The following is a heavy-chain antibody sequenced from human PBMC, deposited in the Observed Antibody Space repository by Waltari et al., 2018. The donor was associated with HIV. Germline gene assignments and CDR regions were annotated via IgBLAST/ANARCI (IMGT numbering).Heavy chain of an antibody. V-gene: IGHV1-2*06. CDR3: ARERLDPTRHNTLVGSPGDY. J-gene: IGHJ4*02. CDR2: INPKSAAT. D-gene: IGHD3-10*01. Sequence: QMQLEQTRAEVEKPGAAVTDACKTSGYIFTHYHLTRLRPTPGQGLEWVGRINPKSAATTYARKFQGRVSLTRDTSVNPAYMDLRRLNSDDTAVYYCARERLDPTRHNTLVGSPGDYWGQGTQVIVSS. CDR1: GYIFTHYH.